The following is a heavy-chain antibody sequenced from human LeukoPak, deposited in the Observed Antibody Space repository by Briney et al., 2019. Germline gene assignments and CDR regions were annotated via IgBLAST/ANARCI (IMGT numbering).Heavy chain of an antibody. J-gene: IGHJ1*01. CDR3: ARVPYSSSWYAVYFQH. CDR2: ISYDGSKI. CDR1: GFAFSSYG. D-gene: IGHD6-13*01. Sequence: PGGSLRLSCAASGFAFSSYGMHWVRQAPGKGLEWVSIISYDGSKIYYGDSVKGRFTISRDNAKNSLYLQMNSLRAEDTAVYYCARVPYSSSWYAVYFQHWGQGTLVTVSS. V-gene: IGHV3-30*03.